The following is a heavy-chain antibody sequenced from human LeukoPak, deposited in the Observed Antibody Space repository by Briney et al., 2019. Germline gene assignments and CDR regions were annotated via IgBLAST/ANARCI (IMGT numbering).Heavy chain of an antibody. Sequence: PSETLSLTCTVSGGSISSYYWSWIRQPPGKGLEWIGYIYYSGSTNYNPSLKSRVTISVDTSKNQFSLKLSSVTAADTAVYYCARDNDTDAFDIWGQGTMVTVSS. CDR1: GGSISSYY. CDR2: IYYSGST. D-gene: IGHD3-9*01. CDR3: ARDNDTDAFDI. J-gene: IGHJ3*02. V-gene: IGHV4-59*08.